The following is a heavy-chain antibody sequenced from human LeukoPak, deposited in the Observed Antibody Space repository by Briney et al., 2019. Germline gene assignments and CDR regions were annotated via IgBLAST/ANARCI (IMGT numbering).Heavy chain of an antibody. V-gene: IGHV3-15*01. CDR3: TPDLRWESFSDF. CDR2: IKSKTDGGTT. D-gene: IGHD1-26*01. J-gene: IGHJ4*02. Sequence: GGSLRLSCVGSGFSFSDTWMSWVRQSPGKGLEWVGRIKSKTDGGTTDYAAPVKGRFTISRDDSKNTLYLQMDSLKTEDTAVYYCTPDLRWESFSDFWGQGTLVTVSS. CDR1: GFSFSDTW.